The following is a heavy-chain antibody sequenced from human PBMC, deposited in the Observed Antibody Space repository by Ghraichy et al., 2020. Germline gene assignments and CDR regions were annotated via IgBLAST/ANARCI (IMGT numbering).Heavy chain of an antibody. CDR1: GFTSKTYW. D-gene: IGHD6-19*01. V-gene: IGHV3-7*01. J-gene: IGHJ4*02. CDR3: VADVGWYFHY. CDR2: MKQDGSDR. Sequence: GESLNISCTVSGFTSKTYWMHWVHQAPGEGLEWVATMKQDGSDRHYVDSVKGRFTISRDNAENSLYLQMNSLRAEDTAVYYCVADVGWYFHYWGQGILVTVSS.